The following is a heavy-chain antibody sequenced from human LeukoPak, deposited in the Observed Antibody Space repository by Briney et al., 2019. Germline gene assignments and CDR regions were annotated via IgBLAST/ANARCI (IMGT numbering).Heavy chain of an antibody. Sequence: GGSLRLSCAASGFTFSSYSMNWVRQAPGKGLEWVSYISSSGSTIYYADSVKGRFTISRDNAKNSLYLQMNSLRAEDTAVYYCARDSYCSGGSCYEGYWGQGTLVTVSS. V-gene: IGHV3-48*04. D-gene: IGHD2-15*01. CDR3: ARDSYCSGGSCYEGY. J-gene: IGHJ4*02. CDR1: GFTFSSYS. CDR2: ISSSGSTI.